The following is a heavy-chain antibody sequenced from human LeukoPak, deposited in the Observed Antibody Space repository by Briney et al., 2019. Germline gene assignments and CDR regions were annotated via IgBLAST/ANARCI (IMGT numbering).Heavy chain of an antibody. Sequence: SETLSLTCAVYGGSFSGYYWSWIRQPPGKGLEWIGEINHSGSTNYNPSLKSRVTISVDTSKNQFSLKLSSVTAADTAVYYCARVGFSSSWVRYFDYWGQGTLVTVSS. D-gene: IGHD6-13*01. CDR3: ARVGFSSSWVRYFDY. J-gene: IGHJ4*02. CDR2: INHSGST. V-gene: IGHV4-34*01. CDR1: GGSFSGYY.